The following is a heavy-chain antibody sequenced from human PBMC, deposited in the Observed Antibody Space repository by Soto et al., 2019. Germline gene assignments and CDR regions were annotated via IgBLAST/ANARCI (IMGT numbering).Heavy chain of an antibody. CDR2: ISAYNGNT. J-gene: IGHJ4*02. Sequence: QVQLVQSGAEVTKPGASVKVSCKASGYTFTSYGISWVRQAPGQGLEWMGWISAYNGNTNYAQKRQGRVTMTSDTTTSTAYMELRSLRSDDTAVYYCAREGDVSTKGYFVYWGQGSLVTVSS. D-gene: IGHD2-8*01. V-gene: IGHV1-18*01. CDR1: GYTFTSYG. CDR3: AREGDVSTKGYFVY.